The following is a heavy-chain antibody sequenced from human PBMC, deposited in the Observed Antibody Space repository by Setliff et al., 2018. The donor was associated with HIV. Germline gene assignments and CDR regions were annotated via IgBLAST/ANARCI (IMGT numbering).Heavy chain of an antibody. V-gene: IGHV3-7*03. CDR1: GFTFNTYA. CDR2: IKQDGSEK. J-gene: IGHJ4*02. CDR3: ARDVRWNQDGGGY. Sequence: GGSLRLSCAASGFTFNTYAVTWVRQAPGKGLEWVANIKQDGSEKYYVDSVKGRFTISRDNAKNSLYLQMNSLRTEDTAMYYCARDVRWNQDGGGYWGQGTLVTVSS. D-gene: IGHD1-1*01.